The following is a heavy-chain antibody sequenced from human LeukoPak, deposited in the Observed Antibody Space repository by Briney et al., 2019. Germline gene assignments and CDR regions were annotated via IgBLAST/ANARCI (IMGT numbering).Heavy chain of an antibody. CDR2: INSDGSST. Sequence: QPGGSLKLSCAASGFTFRSSWMHWVRQAPGKGLVWVSRINSDGSSTSYADSVKGRFTISRDNAKNTLYLQMNSLRAEDTAVYYCARDRGSSHAFDIWGQGTMVTVSS. V-gene: IGHV3-74*01. CDR3: ARDRGSSHAFDI. CDR1: GFTFRSSW. J-gene: IGHJ3*02. D-gene: IGHD1-26*01.